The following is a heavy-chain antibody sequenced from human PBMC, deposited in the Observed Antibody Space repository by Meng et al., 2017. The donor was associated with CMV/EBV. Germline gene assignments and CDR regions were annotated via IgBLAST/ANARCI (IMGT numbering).Heavy chain of an antibody. CDR2: IYPGDSDT. V-gene: IGHV5-51*01. CDR3: ARYYCSSCPFDY. CDR1: GYSFTSYW. D-gene: IGHD2-2*01. J-gene: IGHJ4*02. Sequence: GESLKISCEGSGYSFTSYWIGWVRQMPGKGLEWMGSIYPGDSDTRYSTSFQGQVTISADKSISTAYLQRSSLKASDTAMYYCARYYCSSCPFDYWGQGTLVTVSS.